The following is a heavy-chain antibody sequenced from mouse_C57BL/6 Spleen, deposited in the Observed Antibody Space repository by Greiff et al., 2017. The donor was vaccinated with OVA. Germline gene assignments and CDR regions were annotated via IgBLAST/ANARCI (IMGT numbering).Heavy chain of an antibody. D-gene: IGHD1-2*01. CDR2: IYPGDGDT. J-gene: IGHJ4*01. CDR1: GYAFSSYW. Sequence: QVQLKQSGAELVKPGASVKISCKASGYAFSSYWMNWVKQRPGKGLEWIGQIYPGDGDTNYNGKFKGKATLTADKSSSTAYMQLSSLTSEDSAVYFCARLITTAAMDYWGQGTSVTVSS. V-gene: IGHV1-80*01. CDR3: ARLITTAAMDY.